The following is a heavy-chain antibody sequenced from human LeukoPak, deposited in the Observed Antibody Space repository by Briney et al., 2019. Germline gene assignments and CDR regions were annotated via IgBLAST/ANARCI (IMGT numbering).Heavy chain of an antibody. CDR3: ARDRGRYYMDV. CDR2: ISYDGSNK. Sequence: GGSLRLSCAASGFTFSSYGVHWVRQAPGKGLEWVAVISYDGSNKYYADSVKGRFTISRDNSKNTLYLQMNSLRAEDTAVYYCARDRGRYYMDVWGKGTTVAISS. V-gene: IGHV3-30*03. D-gene: IGHD6-25*01. J-gene: IGHJ6*03. CDR1: GFTFSSYG.